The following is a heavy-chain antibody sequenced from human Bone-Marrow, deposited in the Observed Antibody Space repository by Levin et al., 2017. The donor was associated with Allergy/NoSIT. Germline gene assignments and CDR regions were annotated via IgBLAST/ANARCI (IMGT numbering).Heavy chain of an antibody. V-gene: IGHV3-30*18. D-gene: IGHD2-15*01. J-gene: IGHJ6*03. CDR3: AKDYCSGGSCYSGYYYYYMDV. Sequence: SCAASGFTFSSYGMHWVRQAPGKGLEWVAVISYDGSNKYYADSVKGRFTISRDNSKNTLYLQMNSLRAEDTAVYYCAKDYCSGGSCYSGYYYYYMDVWGKGTTVTVSS. CDR2: ISYDGSNK. CDR1: GFTFSSYG.